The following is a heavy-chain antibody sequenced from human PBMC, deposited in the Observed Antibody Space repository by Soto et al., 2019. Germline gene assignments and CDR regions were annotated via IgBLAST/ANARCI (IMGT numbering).Heavy chain of an antibody. CDR1: GGSISSYD. Sequence: QVQLQESGPGLVKPSETLSLTCTVSGGSISSYDWSWIRQPPGKGLEWIGYIYYSGSTNYNPSLKSRVPISVVTSKNQFSLKLSSVTAVDTDVYYCAIEGYSSSWYAWVAFDSWGQGTMVTGSS. D-gene: IGHD6-13*01. J-gene: IGHJ3*02. CDR3: AIEGYSSSWYAWVAFDS. V-gene: IGHV4-59*01. CDR2: IYYSGST.